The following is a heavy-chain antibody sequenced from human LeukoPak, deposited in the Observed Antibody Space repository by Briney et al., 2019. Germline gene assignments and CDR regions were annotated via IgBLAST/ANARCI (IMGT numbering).Heavy chain of an antibody. V-gene: IGHV3-23*01. J-gene: IGHJ4*02. Sequence: PGGSLRLSCAASGFTFSSYAMSWVRQAPGKGLEWVSAISGSGGSTYYADSVKGRFTISRDNSKNTLYLQMNSLRAEDTAVYYCAKADSSSWYGGSPFDYWGQGTLVTVSS. D-gene: IGHD6-13*01. CDR3: AKADSSSWYGGSPFDY. CDR2: ISGSGGST. CDR1: GFTFSSYA.